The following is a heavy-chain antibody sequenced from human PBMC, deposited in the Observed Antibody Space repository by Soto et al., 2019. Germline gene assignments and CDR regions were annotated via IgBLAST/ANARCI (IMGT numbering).Heavy chain of an antibody. CDR3: ARDKDRQQLGGNYYYVMDV. V-gene: IGHV1-69*12. CDR2: IMPVFPTP. Sequence: QVQLVQSGAEVKKPGSSVKVSCKTSGGTFRTSAISWVRQAPGQGLEWMGGIMPVFPTPDYAQKFQGRVTITADEYTGTAYMELRSLLSEDTAVYYCARDKDRQQLGGNYYYVMDVWGQGTTVTVSS. D-gene: IGHD3-3*02. CDR1: GGTFRTSA. J-gene: IGHJ6*01.